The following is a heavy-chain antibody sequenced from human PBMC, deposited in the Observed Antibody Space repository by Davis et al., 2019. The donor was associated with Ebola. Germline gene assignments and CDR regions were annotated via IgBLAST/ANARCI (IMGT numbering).Heavy chain of an antibody. CDR2: ISVRGDGT. D-gene: IGHD2-2*01. Sequence: GESLKISCAASGFTFSVYAMTWVRQAPGKGLEWVSGISVRGDGTSYSDSVKGRFTISRDNSKNTLYLQMNSRRAEDTAVYYCAKAQECSSTTCYAFDIWGQGTMVTVSS. CDR3: AKAQECSSTTCYAFDI. V-gene: IGHV3-23*01. J-gene: IGHJ3*02. CDR1: GFTFSVYA.